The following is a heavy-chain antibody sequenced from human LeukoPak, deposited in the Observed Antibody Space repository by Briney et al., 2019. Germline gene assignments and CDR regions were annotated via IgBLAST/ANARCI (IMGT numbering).Heavy chain of an antibody. D-gene: IGHD5-18*01. V-gene: IGHV3-48*01. J-gene: IGHJ6*03. CDR3: ARTGGSYGHYYYYYYYMDV. Sequence: PGGSLRLSCAASGFTFSSYSMNWVRQAPGKGLEWVSYISSSSSSTIYYADSVKGRFTISRDNAKNSLYLQINSLRAEDTAVYYCARTGGSYGHYYYYYYYMDVWGKGTTVTVSS. CDR1: GFTFSSYS. CDR2: ISSSSSSTI.